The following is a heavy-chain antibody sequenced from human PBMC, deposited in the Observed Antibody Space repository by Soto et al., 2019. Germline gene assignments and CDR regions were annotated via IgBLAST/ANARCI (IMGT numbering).Heavy chain of an antibody. Sequence: ASVKVSCKASGGTFSSYAISWVRQAPGQGLEWMGGIIPIFGTANYAQKFQGRVTITRDTSASAAYMELSSLSSEDTAVYYCARAVAVPADFDYWGQGTLVTVSS. J-gene: IGHJ4*02. CDR3: ARAVAVPADFDY. V-gene: IGHV1-69*05. CDR2: IIPIFGTA. CDR1: GGTFSSYA. D-gene: IGHD6-19*01.